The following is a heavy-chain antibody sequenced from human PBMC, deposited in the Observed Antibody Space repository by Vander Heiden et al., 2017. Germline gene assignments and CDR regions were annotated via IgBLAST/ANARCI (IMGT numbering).Heavy chain of an antibody. CDR2: IYSDGAT. CDR1: GFRVSNYY. D-gene: IGHD2-21*01. CDR3: ARDGPYEGYSFDI. V-gene: IGHV3-53*01. J-gene: IGHJ3*02. Sequence: DVQLVESGGGLIQPGGSLRLSCEASGFRVSNYYIIWVRQAPGKGLEWVSGIYSDGATYYADSVKGRFTISRDKSRNTLDLQLNRLRVEDTAVYYCARDGPYEGYSFDIWGQGTVVTVSS.